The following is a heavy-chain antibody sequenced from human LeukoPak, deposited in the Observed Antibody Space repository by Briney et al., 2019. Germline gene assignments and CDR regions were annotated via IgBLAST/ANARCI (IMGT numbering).Heavy chain of an antibody. CDR3: AREGPRGNSQFDY. CDR2: IWYDGSNK. V-gene: IGHV3-33*01. J-gene: IGHJ4*02. CDR1: GSTFSNYG. Sequence: GGSLRLSCAASGSTFSNYGMHWVRQAPGKGLEWVALIWYDGSNKYYTDSVKGRLTISRDNSKDTLFLQMNSLRAEDTAVYYCAREGPRGNSQFDYWGQGTPVTVSS. D-gene: IGHD2/OR15-2a*01.